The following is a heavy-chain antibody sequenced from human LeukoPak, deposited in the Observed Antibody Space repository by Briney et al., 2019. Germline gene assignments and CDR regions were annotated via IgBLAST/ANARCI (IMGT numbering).Heavy chain of an antibody. V-gene: IGHV3-9*01. CDR3: AKDMVARPQYYFYGMDV. Sequence: GRSLRLSCAASGFTFDDYTMHWVRQLPGQGLEWVSGIGWNGVTLGYADSVKSRFTISRDSAKNFLYLQMNSLRPEDTALYFCAKDMVARPQYYFYGMDVWGHGTTVTVSS. J-gene: IGHJ6*02. D-gene: IGHD4-11*01. CDR2: IGWNGVTL. CDR1: GFTFDDYT.